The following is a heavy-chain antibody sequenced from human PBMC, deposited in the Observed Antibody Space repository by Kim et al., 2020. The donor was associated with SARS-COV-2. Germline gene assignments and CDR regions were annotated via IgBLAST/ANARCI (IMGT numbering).Heavy chain of an antibody. V-gene: IGHV1-18*04. D-gene: IGHD3-9*01. Sequence: ASVKVSCKASGYTFTSYGISWVRQAPGQGLEWMGWISAYNGNTNYAQKLHGRVTMTTDTSTSTAYMELRSLRSDDTAVYYCARVRREGVLTGYLPMFDYWGQGTLVTVSS. CDR2: ISAYNGNT. CDR1: GYTFTSYG. J-gene: IGHJ4*02. CDR3: ARVRREGVLTGYLPMFDY.